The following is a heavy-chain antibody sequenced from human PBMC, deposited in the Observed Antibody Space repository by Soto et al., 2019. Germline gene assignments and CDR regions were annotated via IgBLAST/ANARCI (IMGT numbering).Heavy chain of an antibody. J-gene: IGHJ5*02. Sequence: GGSLRLSCAASGFTFSSYAMSWVRQAPGKGLEWVSAISGSGGSTYYADSVKGRFTISRDNSKNTLYLQMNSLRAEDTAVYYCAKPKQNYDFWSGYHPFDPWGQRTLVTVSS. D-gene: IGHD3-3*01. CDR2: ISGSGGST. V-gene: IGHV3-23*01. CDR1: GFTFSSYA. CDR3: AKPKQNYDFWSGYHPFDP.